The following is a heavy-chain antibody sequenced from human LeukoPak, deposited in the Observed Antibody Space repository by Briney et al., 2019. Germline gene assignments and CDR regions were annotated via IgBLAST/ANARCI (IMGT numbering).Heavy chain of an antibody. CDR2: IGKDGSGK. CDR3: AKKGDYGYYFDY. CDR1: GFTFSSSW. Sequence: GSLRLSCAAPGFTFSSSWMSWVRQAPEKGLEWVANIGKDGSGKNYVDSVKGRFTISRDNAKNSLYLQMNSLRAEDTAVYYCAKKGDYGYYFDYWGQGTLVTVSS. D-gene: IGHD4-17*01. J-gene: IGHJ4*02. V-gene: IGHV3-7*01.